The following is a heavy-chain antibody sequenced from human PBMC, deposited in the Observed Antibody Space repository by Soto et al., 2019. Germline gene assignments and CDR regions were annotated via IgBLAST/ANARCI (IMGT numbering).Heavy chain of an antibody. CDR2: INHSGST. CDR3: ARGPRVRGSYYGYYYYGMDV. Sequence: QVQLQQWGAGLLKPSETLSLTCAVYGGSFSGYYWSWIRQPPGKGLEWIGEINHSGSTNYNPSLKSRVTISVDTSKNQFSLKLSSVTAADTAVYYCARGPRVRGSYYGYYYYGMDVWGQGTTVTVSS. CDR1: GGSFSGYY. V-gene: IGHV4-34*01. D-gene: IGHD1-26*01. J-gene: IGHJ6*02.